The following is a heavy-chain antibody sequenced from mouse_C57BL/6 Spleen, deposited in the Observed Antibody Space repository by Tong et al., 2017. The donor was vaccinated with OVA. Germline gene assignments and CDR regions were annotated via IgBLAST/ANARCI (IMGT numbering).Heavy chain of an antibody. D-gene: IGHD2-14*01. Sequence: EVQLQESGGGLVQPGESLKLSCESNEYEFPSHDMSWVRKTPEKRLELVAAINSDGGSTYYPDTMERRFIISRDNTKKCRYLQMSSLRSEDTALYDCARPHRVRRGWFAYWGQGTLVTVSA. CDR1: EYEFPSHD. CDR3: ARPHRVRRGWFAY. CDR2: INSDGGST. V-gene: IGHV5-2*01. J-gene: IGHJ3*01.